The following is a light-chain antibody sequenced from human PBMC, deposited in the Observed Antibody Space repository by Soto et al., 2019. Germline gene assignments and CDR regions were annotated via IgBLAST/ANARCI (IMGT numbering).Light chain of an antibody. CDR2: GAF. CDR3: QQYNNWPST. Sequence: EVVMTQSPATLSVSPGERATLSCRASQSVGRNLAWYQQKPGQAPRLLIYGAFTRATGIPARFSGSWSGTEFTLTISSLQSVDFAAYYCQQYNNWPSTFGGGTKVEIK. V-gene: IGKV3-15*01. CDR1: QSVGRN. J-gene: IGKJ4*01.